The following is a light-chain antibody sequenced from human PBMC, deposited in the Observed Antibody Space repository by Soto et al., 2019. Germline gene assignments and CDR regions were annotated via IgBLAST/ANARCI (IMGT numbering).Light chain of an antibody. CDR3: QQYTSYSWT. CDR2: AAS. V-gene: IGKV1-39*01. J-gene: IGKJ1*01. Sequence: DIQMTQSPSSLSASVGDRVTITCRASQSISSYLNWYQQKPGKAPKLLIYAASSLQSGVPSRFSGSASGTDFFLTISSLQPDDFANYYCQQYTSYSWTFGQGTKVDI. CDR1: QSISSY.